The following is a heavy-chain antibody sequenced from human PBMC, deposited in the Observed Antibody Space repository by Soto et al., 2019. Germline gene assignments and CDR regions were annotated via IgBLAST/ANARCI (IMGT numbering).Heavy chain of an antibody. CDR1: GFTLRSYW. D-gene: IGHD3-10*01. V-gene: IGHV3-7*01. Sequence: EEQLVASGGGLVQPGGSLRLSCAASGFTLRSYWMSWVRQAPGKGLEWLATIKTDASEKKYVDSVKGRFTVFRDNAKNSLYLQMDSLRAEDTAVYYCARASGYASGNAVNDYLDCWGGGTLVTVSS. J-gene: IGHJ4*01. CDR3: ARASGYASGNAVNDYLDC. CDR2: IKTDASEK.